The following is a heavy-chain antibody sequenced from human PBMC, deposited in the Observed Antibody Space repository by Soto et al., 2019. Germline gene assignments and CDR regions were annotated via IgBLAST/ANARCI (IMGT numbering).Heavy chain of an antibody. V-gene: IGHV1-3*01. D-gene: IGHD1-26*01. CDR3: GRSVVGATAEILYDGMEA. CDR2: INAANGNT. CDR1: GYTFTTYA. J-gene: IGHJ6*01. Sequence: GASVKVSCKASGYTFTTYALHWVRQARGERLEWMGWINAANGNTKYSKKFQGRVTITRDTSASTTYMELSSLRSEDTAVYYCGRSVVGATAEILYDGMEAWCEGTTVSVSS.